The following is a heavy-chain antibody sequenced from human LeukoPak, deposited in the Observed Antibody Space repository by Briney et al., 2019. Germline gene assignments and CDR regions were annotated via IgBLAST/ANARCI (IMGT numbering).Heavy chain of an antibody. V-gene: IGHV4-39*07. Sequence: SETLSLTCTVSGASISTGSSYWSWIRQPPGKGLEWIGSIYYSGSTYYNPSLKSRVTISVDTSKNQFSLKLSSVTAADTAVYYCARVPITMVRGVPLNFDYWGQGTLVTVSS. CDR3: ARVPITMVRGVPLNFDY. D-gene: IGHD3-10*01. J-gene: IGHJ4*02. CDR1: GASISTGSSY. CDR2: IYYSGST.